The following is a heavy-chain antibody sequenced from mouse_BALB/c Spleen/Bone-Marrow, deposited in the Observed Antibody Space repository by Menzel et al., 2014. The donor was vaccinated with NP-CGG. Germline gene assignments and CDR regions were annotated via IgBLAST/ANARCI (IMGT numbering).Heavy chain of an antibody. J-gene: IGHJ3*01. D-gene: IGHD3-2*01. CDR3: ARDSSDYLAWFAY. V-gene: IGHV1-9*01. Sequence: VQLQQSGAELMKPGAPVKISCKATGYTFSSYWIEWVKQRPGHGLEWIGEILPGSDSTNYNENFKGKATFTADTSSNTAYMQLNSLTSEDSAVYFCARDSSDYLAWFAYWGQGTLVTVSA. CDR2: ILPGSDST. CDR1: GYTFSSYW.